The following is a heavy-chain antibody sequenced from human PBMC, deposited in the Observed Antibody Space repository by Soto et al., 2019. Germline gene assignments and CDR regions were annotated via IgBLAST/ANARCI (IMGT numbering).Heavy chain of an antibody. CDR3: ARGWGAVADGGSAFDI. J-gene: IGHJ3*02. Sequence: SETLSLTCTVSGGSISSYYWSWIRQPPGKGLEWIGYIYYSGSTNYNPSLKSRVTISVDTSKNQFSLKLSSVTAADTAVYYCARGWGAVADGGSAFDIWGQGTMVTVSS. D-gene: IGHD6-19*01. V-gene: IGHV4-59*01. CDR2: IYYSGST. CDR1: GGSISSYY.